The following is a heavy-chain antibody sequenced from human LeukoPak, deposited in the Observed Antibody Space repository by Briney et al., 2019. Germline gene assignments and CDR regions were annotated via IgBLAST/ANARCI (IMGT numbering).Heavy chain of an antibody. CDR1: GSSISSSNW. V-gene: IGHV4-4*02. D-gene: IGHD2-2*01. CDR3: ARKWYCSSTSCSSTFDY. J-gene: IGHJ4*02. CDR2: IYHSGST. Sequence: SGTLSLTCAVSGSSISSSNWWSWVRQPPGKGLEWIGEIYHSGSTNYNPSLKSRVTISVDKSKNQFSLKLSSVTAADTAVYYCARKWYCSSTSCSSTFDYWGQGTLVTVSS.